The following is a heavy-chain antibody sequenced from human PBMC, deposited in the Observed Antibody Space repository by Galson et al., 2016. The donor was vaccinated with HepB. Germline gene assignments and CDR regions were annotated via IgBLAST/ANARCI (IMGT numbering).Heavy chain of an antibody. CDR2: INWNSDII. J-gene: IGHJ4*02. D-gene: IGHD1-26*01. CDR1: GFTFDDYA. CDR3: VKDMGSCAWAFED. V-gene: IGHV3-9*01. Sequence: SLRLSCAASGFTFDDYAIHWVRQAPGKGLEWVSGINWNSDIIEYGDSVKGRFIISRDNAKNTLDLQMNSLRPEDTALYYCVKDMGSCAWAFEDWGRGTPVTVSS.